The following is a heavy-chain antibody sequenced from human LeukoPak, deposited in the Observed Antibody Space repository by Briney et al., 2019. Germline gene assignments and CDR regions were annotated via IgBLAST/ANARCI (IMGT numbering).Heavy chain of an antibody. CDR3: ARDQLTGDYDY. Sequence: GGSLRLSCAASGFTFSSYAMPWVRQAPGKGLGWVAVISYDGSNKYYADSVKGRFTISRDNSKNTLYLQMNSLRAEDTAVYYCARDQLTGDYDYWGQGTLVTVSS. CDR2: ISYDGSNK. V-gene: IGHV3-30-3*01. CDR1: GFTFSSYA. D-gene: IGHD7-27*01. J-gene: IGHJ4*02.